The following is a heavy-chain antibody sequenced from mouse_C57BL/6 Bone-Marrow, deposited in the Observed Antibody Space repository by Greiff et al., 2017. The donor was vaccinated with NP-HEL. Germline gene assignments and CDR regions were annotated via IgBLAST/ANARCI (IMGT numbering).Heavy chain of an antibody. CDR2: ICSDGST. D-gene: IGHD2-1*01. J-gene: IGHJ4*01. CDR3: ARDYGKAMDY. CDR1: GFSLTSYG. Sequence: QVQLKESGPVLVAPSQSLSITCTVSGFSLTSYGVHWVRQPPGKGLEWLVVICSDGSTTYNAALKSRLSISKDNSKSQVFLKMNSLQTDDTAMYYCARDYGKAMDYWGQGTSVTVSS. V-gene: IGHV2-6*03.